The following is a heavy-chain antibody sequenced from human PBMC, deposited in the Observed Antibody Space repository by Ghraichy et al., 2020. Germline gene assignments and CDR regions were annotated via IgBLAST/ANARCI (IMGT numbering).Heavy chain of an antibody. CDR1: GFTFSSYA. D-gene: IGHD2-2*01. CDR2: ISGSGGST. J-gene: IGHJ4*02. CDR3: AKDLPNTVVVPAATTTFGSY. Sequence: GESLNISCAASGFTFSSYAMSWVRQAPGKGLEWVSAISGSGGSTYYADSVKGRFTISRDNSKNTLYLQMNSLRAEDTAVYYCAKDLPNTVVVPAATTTFGSYWGQGTLVTVSS. V-gene: IGHV3-23*01.